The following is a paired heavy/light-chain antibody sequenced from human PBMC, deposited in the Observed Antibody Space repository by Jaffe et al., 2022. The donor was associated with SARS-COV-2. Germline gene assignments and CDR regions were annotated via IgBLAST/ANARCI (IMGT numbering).Heavy chain of an antibody. J-gene: IGHJ3*02. CDR1: GFTFSSYS. Sequence: EVQLVESGGGLVKPGGSLRLSCAASGFTFSSYSMNWVRQAPGKGLEWVSSISSSSSYIYYADSVKGRFTISRDNAKNSLYLQMNSLRAEDTAVYYCARDWKTTVTTSGLSNSDAFDIWGQGTMVTVSS. V-gene: IGHV3-21*01. CDR3: ARDWKTTVTTSGLSNSDAFDI. CDR2: ISSSSSYI. D-gene: IGHD4-17*01.
Light chain of an antibody. J-gene: IGLJ2*01. CDR3: QSADSSGTYENVV. CDR1: ALPKQY. CDR2: KDS. Sequence: SYELTQPPSVSVSPGQTARITCSGDALPKQYAYWYQQKPGQAPVLVIYKDSERPSGIPERFSGSSSGTTVTLTISGVQAEDEADYYCQSADSSGTYENVVFGGGTKLTVL. V-gene: IGLV3-25*03.